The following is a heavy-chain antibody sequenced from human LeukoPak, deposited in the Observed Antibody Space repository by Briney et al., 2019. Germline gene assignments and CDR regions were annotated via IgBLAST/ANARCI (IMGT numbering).Heavy chain of an antibody. Sequence: SETLSLTCTGSGGSIRSSSYNWGWIRQPPGKGLEWIGSIHYTGSTYHNPSLKSRVTISVDTSKNQFSLKLSSVTAADTAVYYCARRSPRVGATVWFDPWGQGTLVTVSS. V-gene: IGHV4-39*01. CDR3: ARRSPRVGATVWFDP. J-gene: IGHJ5*02. CDR1: GGSIRSSSYN. D-gene: IGHD1-26*01. CDR2: IHYTGST.